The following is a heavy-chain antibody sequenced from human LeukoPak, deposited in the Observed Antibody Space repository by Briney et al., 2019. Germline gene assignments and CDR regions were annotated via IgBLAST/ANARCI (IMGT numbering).Heavy chain of an antibody. J-gene: IGHJ3*02. D-gene: IGHD3-22*01. CDR3: ARDPMYYYDSSGLPTRAFDI. CDR2: IYYSGST. Sequence: SETLSLTCTVSGGSISSGGYYWSWIRQHPGQGLAWIGYIYYSGSTYYNPSLKSRVTISVDTSKNQFSLKLSSVTAADTAVYYCARDPMYYYDSSGLPTRAFDIWGQGTMVTVSS. CDR1: GGSISSGGYY. V-gene: IGHV4-31*03.